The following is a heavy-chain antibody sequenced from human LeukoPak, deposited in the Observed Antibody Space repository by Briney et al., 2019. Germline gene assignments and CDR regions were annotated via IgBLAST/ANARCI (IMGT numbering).Heavy chain of an antibody. CDR2: IYWDDDR. Sequence: SAPTLVNPTQTLTLTCTFSGFSLNTRGVGVGWIRQPPGTVLVWLALIYWDDDRRYSPSLKSRLTITKDTSRNQVVLTMTNMDPVDTATYFCAHRKNYYDSSVFDNWGQGTLV. D-gene: IGHD3-22*01. CDR3: AHRKNYYDSSVFDN. CDR1: GFSLNTRGVG. V-gene: IGHV2-5*02. J-gene: IGHJ4*02.